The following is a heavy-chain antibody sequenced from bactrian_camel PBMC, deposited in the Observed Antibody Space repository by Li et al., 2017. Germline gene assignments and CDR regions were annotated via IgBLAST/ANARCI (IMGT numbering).Heavy chain of an antibody. V-gene: IGHV3S40*01. CDR3: AADSVNLQLARWYNY. CDR1: GFTFSFYG. CDR2: INSGGGIT. Sequence: VQLVESGGGLVQPGGSLRPSCAASGFTFSFYGMSWVRQAPGKGLEWVSTINSGGGITYYADSVKGRFTISRDNAKTTVYLQMNSLQAEDTATYYCAADSVNLQLARWYNYWGQGTQVTVS. D-gene: IGHD6*01. J-gene: IGHJ4*01.